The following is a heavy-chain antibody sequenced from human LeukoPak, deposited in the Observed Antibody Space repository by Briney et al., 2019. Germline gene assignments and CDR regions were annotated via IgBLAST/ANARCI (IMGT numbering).Heavy chain of an antibody. CDR1: GFTFSSYA. D-gene: IGHD1-26*01. Sequence: GRSLRLSCAASGFTFSSYAMHWVRQAPGKGLEWVAVISYDGSNKYYADSVKGRFTTSRDNSKNTLYLQMNNLRAEDTAVYYCAREVPVGATKAFDYWGQGTLVTVSS. CDR2: ISYDGSNK. J-gene: IGHJ4*02. CDR3: AREVPVGATKAFDY. V-gene: IGHV3-30-3*01.